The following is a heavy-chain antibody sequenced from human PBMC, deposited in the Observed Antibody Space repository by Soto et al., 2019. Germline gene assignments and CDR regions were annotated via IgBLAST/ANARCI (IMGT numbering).Heavy chain of an antibody. J-gene: IGHJ3*02. CDR1: GFTVSSYW. Sequence: EVQLVESGGGLVQPGGSLRLSCAASGFTVSSYWMHWVRQAPGKGLVWVSRINSDGSSTSYADSVKGRITISRDNAKNTVYRQMNSLRAEGTAVYYCARRRGWHEFDIWGQGTMVTVSS. D-gene: IGHD6-19*01. CDR2: INSDGSST. V-gene: IGHV3-74*01. CDR3: ARRRGWHEFDI.